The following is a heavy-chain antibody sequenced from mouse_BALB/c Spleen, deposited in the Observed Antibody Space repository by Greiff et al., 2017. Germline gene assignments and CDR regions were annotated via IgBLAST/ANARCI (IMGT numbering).Heavy chain of an antibody. D-gene: IGHD2-12*01. V-gene: IGHV5-4*02. Sequence: EVQGVESGGGLVKPGGSLKLSCAASGFTFSDYYMYWVRQTPEKRLEWVATISDGGSYTYYPDSVKGRFTISRDNAKNNLYLQMSSLKSEDTAMYYCARALRRRMDYWGQGTSVTVSS. J-gene: IGHJ4*01. CDR3: ARALRRRMDY. CDR1: GFTFSDYY. CDR2: ISDGGSYT.